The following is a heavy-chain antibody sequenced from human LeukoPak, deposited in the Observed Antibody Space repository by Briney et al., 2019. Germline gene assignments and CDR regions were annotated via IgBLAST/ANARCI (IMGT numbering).Heavy chain of an antibody. CDR3: ARIHNPATGTTSTPLYYFDY. D-gene: IGHD1-1*01. Sequence: SETLSLTCAVSGGSISSGGYSWSWIRQPPGKGLEWIGYIYHSGGTYYNPSLKSRVTISVDTSKNQFSLKLSSVTAADTAVYYCARIHNPATGTTSTPLYYFDYWGQGTLVTVSS. J-gene: IGHJ4*02. CDR1: GGSISSGGYS. V-gene: IGHV4-30-2*01. CDR2: IYHSGGT.